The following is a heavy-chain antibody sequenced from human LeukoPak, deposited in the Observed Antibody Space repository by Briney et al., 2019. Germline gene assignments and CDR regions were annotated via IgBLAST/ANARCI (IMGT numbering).Heavy chain of an antibody. CDR3: AKEEGGPYYYTTSGYSFDY. J-gene: IGHJ4*02. Sequence: GGSLRLSCAASGFTFSSHGMHWVRQAPGKGLEWVAFTRYDGSNKYYADSVKGRFTISRDNSKNTLYLQMHSLRAEDTAVYYCAKEEGGPYYYTTSGYSFDYWGQGTLVTVSS. CDR2: TRYDGSNK. V-gene: IGHV3-30*02. CDR1: GFTFSSHG. D-gene: IGHD3-22*01.